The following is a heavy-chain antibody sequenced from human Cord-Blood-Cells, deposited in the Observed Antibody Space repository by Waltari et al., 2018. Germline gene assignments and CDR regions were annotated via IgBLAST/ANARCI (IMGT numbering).Heavy chain of an antibody. D-gene: IGHD1-26*01. CDR3: ARYRYSGSYYGG. CDR2: IYSGGST. J-gene: IGHJ4*02. Sequence: EVQLVESGGGLIQPGGSLRLSCAASGFTVSSNYMSWVRQAPGKGMELVSVIYSGGSTYYADSVKGRFTISRDNSKNTLYLQMNSLRAEDTAVYYCARYRYSGSYYGGWGQGTLVTVSS. V-gene: IGHV3-53*01. CDR1: GFTVSSNY.